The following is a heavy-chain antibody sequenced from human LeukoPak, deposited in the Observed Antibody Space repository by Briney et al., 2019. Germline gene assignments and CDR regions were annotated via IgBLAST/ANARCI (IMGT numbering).Heavy chain of an antibody. D-gene: IGHD2-2*01. Sequence: GDSLKISCKGSGYSFTSYWISWVRQMPGKGREWIGRIDPSDSYTNYSPSFQGHVTISAYKSISTAYLQWSSLKASDTAMYYCARVPAAEEIDYWGQGTLVTVSS. J-gene: IGHJ4*02. CDR1: GYSFTSYW. CDR2: IDPSDSYT. CDR3: ARVPAAEEIDY. V-gene: IGHV5-10-1*01.